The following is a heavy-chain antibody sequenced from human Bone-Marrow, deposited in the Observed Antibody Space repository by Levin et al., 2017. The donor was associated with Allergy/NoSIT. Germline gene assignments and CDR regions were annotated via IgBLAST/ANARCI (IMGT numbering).Heavy chain of an antibody. V-gene: IGHV3-30-3*01. CDR3: VRAGAFDSSGPIWS. D-gene: IGHD3-22*01. Sequence: TGGSLRLSCAASGFTFSDYAIHWVRQAPGMGLEWVAVISHDGSNEYYTDSVKGRFTISRDNSKNTLYLQMNSLRAEDTAVYYCVRAGAFDSSGPIWSWGQGTLVTVSS. CDR1: GFTFSDYA. J-gene: IGHJ5*02. CDR2: ISHDGSNE.